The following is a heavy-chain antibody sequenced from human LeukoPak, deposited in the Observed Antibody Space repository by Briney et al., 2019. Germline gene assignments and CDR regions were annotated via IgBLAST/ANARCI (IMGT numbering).Heavy chain of an antibody. CDR2: ISYDGSKI. J-gene: IGHJ4*02. Sequence: PGGSLRLSCAASGFTFSSYPLHWVRQAPGRGLEWVTLISYDGSKIYYADSVKGRFTISRDNSENTLYLQMNRLRAEDTAVYYCARASHYYGSGSYYSNFDYWGQGTLVTVSS. D-gene: IGHD3-10*01. CDR1: GFTFSSYP. CDR3: ARASHYYGSGSYYSNFDY. V-gene: IGHV3-30*14.